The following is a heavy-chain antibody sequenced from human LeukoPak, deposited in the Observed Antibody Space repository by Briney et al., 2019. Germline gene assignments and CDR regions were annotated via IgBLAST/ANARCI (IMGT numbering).Heavy chain of an antibody. J-gene: IGHJ4*02. CDR3: TKRVKYGGTWDHFAD. CDR1: GFTFDNYC. D-gene: IGHD1-26*01. Sequence: PGGSLRLSCAASGFTFDNYCMSWVRQAPGKGLEWASTVNADGGNTYYADSVKGRFTISRDNSKSTLILQMNSLRVEDTALYYCTKRVKYGGTWDHFADWGQGTLVTVSS. CDR2: VNADGGNT. V-gene: IGHV3-23*01.